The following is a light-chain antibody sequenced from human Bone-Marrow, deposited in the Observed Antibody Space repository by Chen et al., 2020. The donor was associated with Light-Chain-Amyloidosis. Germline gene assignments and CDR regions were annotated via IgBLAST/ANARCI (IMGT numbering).Light chain of an antibody. CDR2: GSS. CDR1: QTISSNY. V-gene: IGKV3-20*01. J-gene: IGKJ4*01. CDR3: QQYGTSPLT. Sequence: EIVLTQSPGTLSLSPGEGANLSCRTSQTISSNYLTWYQQKFGQAPRLLIYGSSSMATCIPDRFTGSGSGTDFTLTINRLEPEDFARYYCQQYGTSPLTFGGGTKVEIK.